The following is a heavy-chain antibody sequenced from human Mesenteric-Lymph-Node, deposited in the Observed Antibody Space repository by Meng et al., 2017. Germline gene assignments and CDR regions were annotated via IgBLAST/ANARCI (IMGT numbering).Heavy chain of an antibody. D-gene: IGHD6-13*01. J-gene: IGHJ4*02. CDR2: ISASGDST. CDR3: GKVFHLPRSIGWYGVDY. CDR1: GFSLTSYV. V-gene: IGHV3-23*01. Sequence: GESLKISCAASGFSLTSYVMSWVRQAPGKGLEWVSAISASGDSTYYADSVKGRFTISRDNSKNTLYLQMNSLRAEDTAVYYCGKVFHLPRSIGWYGVDYWGQGTLVTVSS.